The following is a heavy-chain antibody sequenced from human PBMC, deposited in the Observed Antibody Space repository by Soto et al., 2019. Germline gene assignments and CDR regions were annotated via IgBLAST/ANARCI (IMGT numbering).Heavy chain of an antibody. J-gene: IGHJ4*02. V-gene: IGHV3-30*18. CDR1: GFTFSDYA. Sequence: GGSLRLSCAASGFTFSDYAMHWVRQAPGKGLEWVAVVSHDGRNTHYSDSVKGRFTISRDISKNTVSLEMTSLRAEDTSVYYCAKGGRQWLVTSDFNYWGQGALVTVSS. D-gene: IGHD6-19*01. CDR3: AKGGRQWLVTSDFNY. CDR2: VSHDGRNT.